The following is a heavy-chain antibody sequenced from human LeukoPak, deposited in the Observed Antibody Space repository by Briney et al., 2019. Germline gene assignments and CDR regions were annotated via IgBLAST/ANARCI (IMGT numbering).Heavy chain of an antibody. CDR2: ISSSGSTI. Sequence: GGSLRLSCAASGFTFSDYYMSWIRQAPGKGLEWVSYISSSGSTIYYADSVKGRFAISRDNAKNSLYLQMNSLRGEDTAVYYCARGWCSGGSCYYPYFDYWGQGTLVTVSS. V-gene: IGHV3-11*04. D-gene: IGHD2-15*01. CDR3: ARGWCSGGSCYYPYFDY. CDR1: GFTFSDYY. J-gene: IGHJ4*02.